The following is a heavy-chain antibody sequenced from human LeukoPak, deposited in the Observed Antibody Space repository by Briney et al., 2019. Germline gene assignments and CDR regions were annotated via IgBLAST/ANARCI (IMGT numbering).Heavy chain of an antibody. CDR1: GYTFTGYY. Sequence: GASVKVSCKASGYTFTGYYMHWVRQAPGQGLEWMGWINPNSGGTNYAQKFQGRVTMTRDTSISTAYMELSRLRSDDTAVYYCARDLEVRGVKGKGAEFDPWGQGTLVTVSS. D-gene: IGHD3-10*01. V-gene: IGHV1-2*02. CDR3: ARDLEVRGVKGKGAEFDP. CDR2: INPNSGGT. J-gene: IGHJ5*02.